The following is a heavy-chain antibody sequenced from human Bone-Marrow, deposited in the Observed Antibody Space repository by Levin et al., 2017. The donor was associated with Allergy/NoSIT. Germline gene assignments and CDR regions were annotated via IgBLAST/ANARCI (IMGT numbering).Heavy chain of an antibody. D-gene: IGHD3-9*01. J-gene: IGHJ5*01. CDR1: EFAFSRFA. V-gene: IGHV3-30*04. Sequence: PGGSLRLSCAASEFAFSRFALHWVRQAPGKGLEWVTVISYDGSRKSYADSVKGRFTISRDNSHNTLYLQMDSLRADDTAVYYCARSFNYDVVTGIDSWGQGTLVTVSS. CDR3: ARSFNYDVVTGIDS. CDR2: ISYDGSRK.